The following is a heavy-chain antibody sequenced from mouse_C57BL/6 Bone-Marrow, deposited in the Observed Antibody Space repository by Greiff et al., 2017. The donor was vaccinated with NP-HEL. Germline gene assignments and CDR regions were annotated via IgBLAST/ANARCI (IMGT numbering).Heavy chain of an antibody. J-gene: IGHJ3*01. D-gene: IGHD3-2*02. CDR2: ISNGGGST. CDR3: ARRSRQLRLFAY. V-gene: IGHV5-12*01. Sequence: EVKVVESGGGLVQPGGSLKLSCAASGFTFSDYYMYWVRQTPEKRLEWVAYISNGGGSTYYPDTVKGRFTISRDNAKNTLYLQMSRLKSEDTAMYYCARRSRQLRLFAYWGQGTLVTVSA. CDR1: GFTFSDYY.